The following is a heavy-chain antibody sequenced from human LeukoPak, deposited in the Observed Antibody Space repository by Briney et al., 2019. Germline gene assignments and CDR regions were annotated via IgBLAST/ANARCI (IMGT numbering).Heavy chain of an antibody. D-gene: IGHD3-22*01. J-gene: IGHJ3*02. CDR1: GFTFSSYS. V-gene: IGHV3-21*01. CDR2: ISSSSSYI. Sequence: PGGSLRLSCAASGFTFSSYSMNWVRQAPGKGLEWVSSISSSSSYIYYADSVKGRFTISRDNAKNSLYLQMNSLRAEDTAVYYCARGRYYYDSSGYSSEAFDIWGQGTMVTVSS. CDR3: ARGRYYYDSSGYSSEAFDI.